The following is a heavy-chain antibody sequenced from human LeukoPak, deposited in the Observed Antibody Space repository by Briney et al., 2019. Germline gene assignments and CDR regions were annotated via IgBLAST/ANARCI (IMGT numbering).Heavy chain of an antibody. Sequence: SVKVSCKAPGGTFSSYAISWVRQAPGQGLEWMGGIIPIFGTANYAQKFQGRVTITTDESTNTAYMELSSLRSEDTAVYYCARGGDDDAFDIWGQGAMVTVSS. CDR3: ARGGDDDAFDI. CDR2: IIPIFGTA. V-gene: IGHV1-69*05. CDR1: GGTFSSYA. D-gene: IGHD7-27*01. J-gene: IGHJ3*02.